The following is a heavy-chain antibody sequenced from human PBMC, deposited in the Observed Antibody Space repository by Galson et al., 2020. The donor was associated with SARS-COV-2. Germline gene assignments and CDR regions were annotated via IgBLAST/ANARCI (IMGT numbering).Heavy chain of an antibody. D-gene: IGHD5-18*01. CDR2: INHSGST. J-gene: IGHJ4*02. CDR1: GGSFSGYY. Sequence: ETSETLSHTCAVYGGSFSGYYWSWIRQPPGKGLEWIGEINHSGSTNYNPSLKSRVTISVDTSKNQFSLKLSSVTAADTAVYYCATQGYSYGYADFDYWGQGTLVTVSS. V-gene: IGHV4-34*01. CDR3: ATQGYSYGYADFDY.